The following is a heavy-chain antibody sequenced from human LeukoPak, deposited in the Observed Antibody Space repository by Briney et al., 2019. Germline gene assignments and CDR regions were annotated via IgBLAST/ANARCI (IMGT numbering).Heavy chain of an antibody. CDR2: INHSGST. V-gene: IGHV4-34*01. Sequence: SETLSLTCAVYGGSFSGYYWSWIRQPPGKGLEWIGEINHSGSTNYNPSLKSRVTISVDTSKNQFSLKLSSVTAADTAVYYCARMGRYCTNDVCSNNWFDPWGQGTLVTVSS. J-gene: IGHJ5*02. D-gene: IGHD2-8*01. CDR3: ARMGRYCTNDVCSNNWFDP. CDR1: GGSFSGYY.